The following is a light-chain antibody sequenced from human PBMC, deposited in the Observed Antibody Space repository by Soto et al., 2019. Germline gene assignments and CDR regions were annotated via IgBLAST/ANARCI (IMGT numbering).Light chain of an antibody. Sequence: QSVRTQPPSASGTPGQRVTISCSGSTSNIGSNFVFWYQQLPGTAPKLLIYSDSQRPSGVPDRVSGSKSGTSASLAISGLRSEDEADYYCATWDASLSGRVFGGGTKLTVL. CDR1: TSNIGSNF. CDR2: SDS. V-gene: IGLV1-47*02. J-gene: IGLJ3*02. CDR3: ATWDASLSGRV.